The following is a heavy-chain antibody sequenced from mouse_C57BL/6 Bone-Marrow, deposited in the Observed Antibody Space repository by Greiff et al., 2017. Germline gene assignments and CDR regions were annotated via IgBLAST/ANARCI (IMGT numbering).Heavy chain of an antibody. V-gene: IGHV1-18*01. Sequence: EVQLQQSGAELVKPGASVKLSCKASGYTFTDYYMHWVKQSPVQGLEWIGDIDPKNGGTIYNQKFKGKATLTADKSSNTAYLELRSLTSEDTAVYYCTGSSYDYAIYYWCKGTGATVS. CDR1: GYTFTDYY. D-gene: IGHD2-3*01. CDR2: IDPKNGGT. J-gene: IGHJ4*01. CDR3: TGSSYDYAIYY.